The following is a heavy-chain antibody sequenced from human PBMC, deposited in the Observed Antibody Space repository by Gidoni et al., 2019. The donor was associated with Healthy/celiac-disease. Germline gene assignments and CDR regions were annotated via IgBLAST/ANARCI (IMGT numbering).Heavy chain of an antibody. Sequence: EVQLVESGGGLVKPGGSLRLSCAASGFTFSRYSMNWVRQAPGKGLEWVSSIYCISSYIYYTDSVKGRFTISRDNAKNSLYLQMNSLRAEDTAVYYCARDRGTIFGVVRYWGQGTLVTVSS. J-gene: IGHJ4*02. D-gene: IGHD3-3*01. V-gene: IGHV3-21*01. CDR2: IYCISSYI. CDR3: ARDRGTIFGVVRY. CDR1: GFTFSRYS.